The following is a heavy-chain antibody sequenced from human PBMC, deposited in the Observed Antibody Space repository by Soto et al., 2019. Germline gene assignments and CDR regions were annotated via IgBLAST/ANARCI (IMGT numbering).Heavy chain of an antibody. Sequence: PGESLKISCKASGYTFNNYWIMWVRQKPGKGLEWMGRIDPTDSQTNYRPSFQGQVTMSADTSLSTAYLQWSSLKASDTAIYYCARSLPAYWKCWFDPWGQGTLVTVSS. V-gene: IGHV5-10-1*01. CDR2: IDPTDSQT. D-gene: IGHD3-16*01. CDR1: GYTFNNYW. CDR3: ARSLPAYWKCWFDP. J-gene: IGHJ5*02.